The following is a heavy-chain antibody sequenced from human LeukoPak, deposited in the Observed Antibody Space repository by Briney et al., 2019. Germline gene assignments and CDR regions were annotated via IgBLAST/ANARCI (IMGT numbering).Heavy chain of an antibody. D-gene: IGHD5-18*01. V-gene: IGHV4-59*01. Sequence: SSETLSLTCTVSGGSISSYYWSWIRQPPGKGLEWIGYIYYSGSTNYNPSLKSRVTISVDTSKNQFSLKLSSVTAADTAVYYCARSRIQLWLPVGDFYYFDYWGQGTLVTVSS. J-gene: IGHJ4*02. CDR2: IYYSGST. CDR1: GGSISSYY. CDR3: ARSRIQLWLPVGDFYYFDY.